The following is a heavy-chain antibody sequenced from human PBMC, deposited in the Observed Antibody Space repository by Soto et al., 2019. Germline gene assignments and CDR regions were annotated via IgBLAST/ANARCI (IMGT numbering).Heavy chain of an antibody. D-gene: IGHD3-10*01. V-gene: IGHV4-34*01. J-gene: IGHJ4*02. CDR3: ARGPYYYGSGSPHFDY. CDR2: INHSGST. CDR1: GGSFSGYY. Sequence: QVQLQQWGAGLLKPSETLSLTCAVYGGSFSGYYWSWIRQPPGKGLEWIGEINHSGSTNYNPSIKSRVTISXXTXKXXFSLKLSSVTAADTAVYYCARGPYYYGSGSPHFDYWGQGTLVTVSS.